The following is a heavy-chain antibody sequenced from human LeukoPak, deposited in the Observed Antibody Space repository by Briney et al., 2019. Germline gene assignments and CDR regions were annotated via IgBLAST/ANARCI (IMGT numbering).Heavy chain of an antibody. CDR3: ARLKSRITMVQDY. V-gene: IGHV4-34*01. CDR2: INHSGST. CDR1: GGSFSGYY. D-gene: IGHD3-10*01. J-gene: IGHJ4*02. Sequence: SETLSLTCAVYGGSFSGYYWSWIRQPPGKGLEWIGEINHSGSTNYNPSLKSRVTISVDTSKNQFSLKLSSVTAADTAVYYCARLKSRITMVQDYWGQGTLVTVSS.